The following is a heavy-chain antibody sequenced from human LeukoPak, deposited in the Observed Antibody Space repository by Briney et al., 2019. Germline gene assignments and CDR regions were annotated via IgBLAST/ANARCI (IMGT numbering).Heavy chain of an antibody. CDR2: INPNSGGT. D-gene: IGHD4-17*01. Sequence: GASVKVSCKASGYTFTGYYMHWVRQAPGQGLEWMGWINPNSGGTNYAQKFQGRVTMTRGTSISTAYMELSRLRSDDTAVYYCARDHSSHDYGDYWGQGTLVTVSS. CDR1: GYTFTGYY. CDR3: ARDHSSHDYGDY. V-gene: IGHV1-2*02. J-gene: IGHJ4*02.